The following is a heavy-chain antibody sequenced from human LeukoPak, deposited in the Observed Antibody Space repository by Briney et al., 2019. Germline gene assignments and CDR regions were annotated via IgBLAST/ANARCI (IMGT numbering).Heavy chain of an antibody. V-gene: IGHV3-33*01. CDR1: GFTFSSYG. CDR3: ARDLKRWFGELSNYYYGMDV. Sequence: GRSLRLSCAASGFTFSSYGMHWVRQAPGKGLEWVAVIWYGGSNKYYADSVKGRFTISRDNSKNTLYLQMNSLRAEDTAVYYCARDLKRWFGELSNYYYGMDVWGKGTTVTVSS. J-gene: IGHJ6*04. CDR2: IWYGGSNK. D-gene: IGHD3-10*01.